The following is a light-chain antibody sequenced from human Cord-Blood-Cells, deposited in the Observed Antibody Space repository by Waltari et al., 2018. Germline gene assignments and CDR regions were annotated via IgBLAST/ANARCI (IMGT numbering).Light chain of an antibody. CDR1: STNHGSNY. Sequence: SVLTPPPSAPVTPARRVTIPSAGPSTNHGSNYLSLYQQLPGTAPKLLIYRNNQRPSGVPDRFSGSKSGTSASLAISGLRSEDEADYYCAAWDDSLSGWVFGGGTKLTVL. J-gene: IGLJ3*02. CDR2: RNN. V-gene: IGLV1-47*01. CDR3: AAWDDSLSGWV.